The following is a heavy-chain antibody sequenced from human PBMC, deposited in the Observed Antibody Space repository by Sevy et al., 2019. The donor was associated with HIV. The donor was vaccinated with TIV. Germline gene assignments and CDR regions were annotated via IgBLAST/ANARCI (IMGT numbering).Heavy chain of an antibody. J-gene: IGHJ5*02. D-gene: IGHD4-4*01. V-gene: IGHV1-58*01. CDR2: IVVGSGNT. Sequence: ASVKVSCKASGFTFTSSAVQWVRQARGQRLEWIGWIVVGSGNTNYAQKFQERVTITRDMSTSTAYMELRSLRSEDTAVYYCAADGGSRYGYSLGLSWGQGTLVTVSS. CDR1: GFTFTSSA. CDR3: AADGGSRYGYSLGLS.